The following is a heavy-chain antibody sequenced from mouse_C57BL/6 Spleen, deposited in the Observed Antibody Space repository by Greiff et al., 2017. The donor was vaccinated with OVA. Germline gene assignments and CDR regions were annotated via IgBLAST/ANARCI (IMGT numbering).Heavy chain of an antibody. J-gene: IGHJ3*01. CDR1: GYTFTDYE. V-gene: IGHV1-15*01. Sequence: QVQLQQSWAELVRPGASVTLSCKASGYTFTDYEMHWVKQTPVHGLEWIGAIDPETGGTAYNQKFKGKAILTADKSSSTAYMELRSLTSEDSAVYYCTRSPQAYWGQGTLVTVSA. CDR2: IDPETGGT. CDR3: TRSPQAY.